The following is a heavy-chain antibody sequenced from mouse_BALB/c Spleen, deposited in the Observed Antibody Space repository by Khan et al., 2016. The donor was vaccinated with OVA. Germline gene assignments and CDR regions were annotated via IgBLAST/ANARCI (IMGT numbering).Heavy chain of an antibody. CDR3: SREVRLHYYAMDY. Sequence: QVQLQQPGNEEGRRGAPVRRSGKAGGYTLKKYWINWVKQRPGQGLEWIGNIYPSDSYTNYNQNFKDKATLTVDKSSSTAYMQLSSPTSEDSAVYYCSREVRLHYYAMDYWGQGTSVTVSS. CDR2: IYPSDSYT. V-gene: IGHV1-69*02. J-gene: IGHJ4*01. CDR1: GYTLKKYW.